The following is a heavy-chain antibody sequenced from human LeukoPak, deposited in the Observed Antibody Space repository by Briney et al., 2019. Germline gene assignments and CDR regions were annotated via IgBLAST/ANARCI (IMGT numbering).Heavy chain of an antibody. V-gene: IGHV1-2*02. J-gene: IGHJ4*02. CDR3: ARALGYDDSSGYYAY. CDR1: GYTFTGHY. Sequence: ASVKVSCKASGYTFTGHYMHWVGQAPGQGPEWMGWINPKSGVTNYAQTLQGRVTMTRDTSISTVYMELSRLTTDDTAVYFCARALGYDDSSGYYAYWGQGTLVTVSS. D-gene: IGHD3-22*01. CDR2: INPKSGVT.